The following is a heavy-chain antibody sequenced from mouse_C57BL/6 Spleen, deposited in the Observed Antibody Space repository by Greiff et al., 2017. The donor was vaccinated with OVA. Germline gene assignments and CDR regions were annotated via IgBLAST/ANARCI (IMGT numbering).Heavy chain of an antibody. CDR2: IDPSDSET. V-gene: IGHV1-52*01. CDR1: GYTFTSYW. CDR3: ARAVVARNAMDY. Sequence: QVQLQQPGAELVRPGSSVKLSCKASGYTFTSYWMHWVKQRPIQGLEWIGNIDPSDSETPYNQKFKDKATLPVDKSSSTAYMQLSSLTSEDSAVYYCARAVVARNAMDYWGQGTSVTVSS. J-gene: IGHJ4*01. D-gene: IGHD1-1*01.